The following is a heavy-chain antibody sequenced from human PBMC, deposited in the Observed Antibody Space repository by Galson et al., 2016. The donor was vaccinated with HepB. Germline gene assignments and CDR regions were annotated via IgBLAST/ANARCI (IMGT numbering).Heavy chain of an antibody. Sequence: LRLSCAASGFTFNTYSMNWVRQAPGRGLEWVSYINARSCTIYYADSVRGRFTISRDNAENSLYLQMNTLRDEDTAVYYCARSMYDTSAPYGFDSRGQGALVIVSS. CDR1: GFTFNTYS. J-gene: IGHJ4*02. CDR2: INARSCTI. D-gene: IGHD3-22*01. V-gene: IGHV3-48*02. CDR3: ARSMYDTSAPYGFDS.